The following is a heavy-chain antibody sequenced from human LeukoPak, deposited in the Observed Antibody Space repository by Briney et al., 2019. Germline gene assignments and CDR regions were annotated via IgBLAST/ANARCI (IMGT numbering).Heavy chain of an antibody. J-gene: IGHJ3*02. CDR1: GFTFSSYS. D-gene: IGHD2-2*01. V-gene: IGHV3-48*01. CDR2: ISSSSSTI. CDR3: ASPATHCSSTSCSDAFDI. Sequence: GGSLRLSCAASGFTFSSYSMNWVRQAPGKGLEWVSYISSSSSTIYYAGSVKGRFTISRDNAKNSLYLQMNSLRAEDTAVYYCASPATHCSSTSCSDAFDIWGQGTMVTVSS.